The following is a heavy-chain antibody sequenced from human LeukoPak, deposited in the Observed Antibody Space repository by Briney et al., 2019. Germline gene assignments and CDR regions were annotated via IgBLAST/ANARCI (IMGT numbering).Heavy chain of an antibody. Sequence: GGSLRLSCAASGFTFGSYAMSWVRQAPGKGLEWVSAISGSGGSTYYADSVKGRFTISRDNSKNTLYLQMNSLRAEDTAVYYCDCSGGSCYVRGYWGQGTLVTVSS. CDR2: ISGSGGST. V-gene: IGHV3-23*01. J-gene: IGHJ4*02. D-gene: IGHD2-15*01. CDR3: DCSGGSCYVRGY. CDR1: GFTFGSYA.